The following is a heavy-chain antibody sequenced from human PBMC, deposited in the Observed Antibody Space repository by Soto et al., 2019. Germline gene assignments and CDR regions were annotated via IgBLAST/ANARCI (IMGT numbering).Heavy chain of an antibody. Sequence: PGRSLRLSCAASGFTFSNAWMNWVRQAPRKGLEWVGRIKSKTDGGTTDYAAPVKGRFTISRDDSKNTLYLQMNSLKTEDTAVYYCTSYYGSGKPRVNPRHYGMDVWGQGTTVTVSS. CDR3: TSYYGSGKPRVNPRHYGMDV. D-gene: IGHD3-10*01. CDR1: GFTFSNAW. J-gene: IGHJ6*02. CDR2: IKSKTDGGTT. V-gene: IGHV3-15*07.